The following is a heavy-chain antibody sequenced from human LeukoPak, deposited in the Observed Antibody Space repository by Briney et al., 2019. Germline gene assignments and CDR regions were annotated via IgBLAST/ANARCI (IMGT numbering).Heavy chain of an antibody. D-gene: IGHD3-10*01. CDR2: ISSSSSTI. Sequence: GSLILSCAASGFTFSSYSMNWVRPAPGKGLEWVSYISSSSSTIYYADSVKGRFTISRDNAKNSLYLQMNSLRAEDTAVYYCARVFHYYGSGSPNLNWGQGTLVTVSS. CDR3: ARVFHYYGSGSPNLN. CDR1: GFTFSSYS. J-gene: IGHJ4*02. V-gene: IGHV3-48*01.